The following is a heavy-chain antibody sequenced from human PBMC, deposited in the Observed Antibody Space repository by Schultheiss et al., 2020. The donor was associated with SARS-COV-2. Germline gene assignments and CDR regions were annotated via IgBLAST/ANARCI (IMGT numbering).Heavy chain of an antibody. Sequence: SQTLSLTCAISGDSVSSNSAAWNWIRQSPSRGLEWLGRTYYRSKWYNDYAVSVKSRITINPDTSKNQFSLQLNSVTAADTAVYYCARGDVLLWFRELSRDYYGMDVWGQGTTVTVSS. CDR3: ARGDVLLWFRELSRDYYGMDV. CDR1: GDSVSSNSAA. D-gene: IGHD3-10*01. J-gene: IGHJ6*02. CDR2: TYYRSKWYN. V-gene: IGHV6-1*01.